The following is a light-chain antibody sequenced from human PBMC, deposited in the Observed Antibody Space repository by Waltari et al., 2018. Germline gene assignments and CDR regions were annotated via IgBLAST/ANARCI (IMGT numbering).Light chain of an antibody. V-gene: IGKV3-20*01. CDR2: GAS. CDR1: QSLTYNY. CDR3: QHFGSSHSA. J-gene: IGKJ1*01. Sequence: EIVLTQSPGTLSLSPGERATLSCRASQSLTYNYLAWYQQKPGQAPTLLIYGASSRATGIPDRFSGSGSGTDFTLTVSRLEPEDFAVYYCQHFGSSHSAFGQGTKVEIK.